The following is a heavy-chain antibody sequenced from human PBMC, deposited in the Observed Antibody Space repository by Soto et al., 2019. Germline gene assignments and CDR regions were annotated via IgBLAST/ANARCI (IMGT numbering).Heavy chain of an antibody. D-gene: IGHD3-9*01. CDR1: GYTFTSYG. CDR3: ARFGQSYYDILTGYPDDYYYYMDV. V-gene: IGHV1-18*01. Sequence: ASVKVSCKASGYTFTSYGISWVRQAPGQGLEWMGWISAYNGNTNYAQKLQGRVTMTTDTSTSTAYMELRSLRSDDTAVYYCARFGQSYYDILTGYPDDYYYYMDVWGKGTTVTVSS. CDR2: ISAYNGNT. J-gene: IGHJ6*03.